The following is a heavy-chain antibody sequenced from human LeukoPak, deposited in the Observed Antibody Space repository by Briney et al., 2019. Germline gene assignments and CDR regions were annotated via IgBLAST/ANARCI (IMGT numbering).Heavy chain of an antibody. CDR3: ARDLDYPDFDY. D-gene: IGHD3-16*01. Sequence: GSLRLSCAASGFTFSSYAMHWVRQAPGKGLEWVAVISYDGSNKYYADSVKGRFTISRDNSKNTLYLQMNSLRAEDTAVYYCARDLDYPDFDYWGQGTLVTVSS. CDR1: GFTFSSYA. V-gene: IGHV3-30*01. CDR2: ISYDGSNK. J-gene: IGHJ4*02.